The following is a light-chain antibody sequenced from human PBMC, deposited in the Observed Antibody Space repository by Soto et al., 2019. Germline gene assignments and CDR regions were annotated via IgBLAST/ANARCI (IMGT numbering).Light chain of an antibody. CDR2: XVT. V-gene: IGLV2-8*01. Sequence: QSALXQAPSXSGSPGQSVTISXXGTSSDVGRYNYVSWYQQHPAKAPILIIXXVTKRPSGVPDRFAGSKSGNTASLTVSGLQAEDEADYYCSSYAGNNNLVFGGGTKLTVL. CDR3: SSYAGNNNLV. CDR1: SSDVGRYNY. J-gene: IGLJ2*01.